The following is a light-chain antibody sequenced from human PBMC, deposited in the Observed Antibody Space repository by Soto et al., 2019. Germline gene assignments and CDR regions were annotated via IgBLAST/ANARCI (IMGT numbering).Light chain of an antibody. CDR1: QSVSSY. CDR2: DAS. J-gene: IGKJ5*01. Sequence: EIVLTQSPATLSLSPGERATLSCRASQSVSSYLAWYQQKPGQAPRLLIYDASNRATGIPARFSGSGSGTDFPLTISSLEPEDLAVYYCQQRSNWPTFGQGTRLEIK. V-gene: IGKV3-11*01. CDR3: QQRSNWPT.